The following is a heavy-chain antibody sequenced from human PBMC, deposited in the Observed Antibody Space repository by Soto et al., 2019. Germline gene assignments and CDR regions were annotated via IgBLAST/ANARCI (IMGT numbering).Heavy chain of an antibody. Sequence: QVQLVQSGAEVKKPGSSVKVSCKASGGTFSSYTISWVRQAPGQGLEWMGRIIPMLGIANYAQKFQGRVTITADKSTSTAYMELSSLRSEDTAVYYCARGRAYGDYFDYWGQGTLVTVSS. CDR3: ARGRAYGDYFDY. CDR1: GGTFSSYT. J-gene: IGHJ4*02. D-gene: IGHD4-17*01. V-gene: IGHV1-69*02. CDR2: IIPMLGIA.